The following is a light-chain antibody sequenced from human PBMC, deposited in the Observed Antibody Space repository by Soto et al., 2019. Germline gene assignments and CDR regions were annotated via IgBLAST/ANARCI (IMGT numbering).Light chain of an antibody. V-gene: IGKV3-20*01. J-gene: IGKJ2*01. CDR3: HQYGSTPPYT. Sequence: EIVLTQSPGTLSLSPGERATLSCTASQSVSSSYLAWYQQKPGQAPRLLIYGASSRATGIPDRFSGSGSGTAFSLTISSLEPEDFAVYYCHQYGSTPPYTFGQGTKLEIK. CDR1: QSVSSSY. CDR2: GAS.